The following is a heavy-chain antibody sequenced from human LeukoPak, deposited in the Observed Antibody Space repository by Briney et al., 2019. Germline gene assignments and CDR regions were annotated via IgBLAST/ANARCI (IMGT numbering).Heavy chain of an antibody. V-gene: IGHV3-15*01. CDR1: GFTFSNAW. Sequence: PGGPLGLSGAASGFTFSNAWMTWVRQAPGRGREGVGRIKSKTVGQTTAYAAPVKGRFLISRDDSKTARYLQINSLKTEDTAVYYCHTAYIETPPWGQGTLVTVSS. D-gene: IGHD5-12*01. CDR2: IKSKTVGQTT. J-gene: IGHJ5*02. CDR3: HTAYIETPP.